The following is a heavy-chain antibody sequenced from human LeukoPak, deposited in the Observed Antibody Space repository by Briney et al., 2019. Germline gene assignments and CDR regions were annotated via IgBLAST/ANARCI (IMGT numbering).Heavy chain of an antibody. V-gene: IGHV5-51*01. D-gene: IGHD1-26*01. Sequence: GESLKISCKGSGYSFASYWIGWVRQMPGKGLEWMGIIYPGDSDTRYSPSFQGQVTISADKSISTAYLQWSSLKASDTAMYYCARLGVLLTPYGWFDPWGQGTLVTVSS. CDR2: IYPGDSDT. CDR1: GYSFASYW. CDR3: ARLGVLLTPYGWFDP. J-gene: IGHJ5*02.